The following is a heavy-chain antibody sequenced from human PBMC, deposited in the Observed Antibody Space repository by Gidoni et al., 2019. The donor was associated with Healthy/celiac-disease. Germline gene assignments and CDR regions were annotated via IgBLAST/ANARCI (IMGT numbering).Heavy chain of an antibody. D-gene: IGHD2-15*01. CDR3: ATVGPPGYCSGGSCHAWEKFDY. V-gene: IGHV1-24*01. CDR1: GYTLTELS. J-gene: IGHJ4*02. Sequence: QVQLVQSGAEVQKPGASVKVSCKVSGYTLTELSMHWVRQAPGKGLEWMGGFDPEDGETIYAQKFQGRVTMTEDTSTDTAYMELSSLRSEDTAVYYCATVGPPGYCSGGSCHAWEKFDYWGQGTLVTVSS. CDR2: FDPEDGET.